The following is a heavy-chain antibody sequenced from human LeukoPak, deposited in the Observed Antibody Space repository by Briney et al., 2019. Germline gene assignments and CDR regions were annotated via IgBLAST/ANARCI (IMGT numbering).Heavy chain of an antibody. V-gene: IGHV1-18*01. CDR2: ISAYNGNT. CDR3: ARLHSSGWPLDAFDI. D-gene: IGHD6-19*01. CDR1: GYTFTNYA. Sequence: ASVKVSCKASGYTFTNYAISWVRQAPGQGVERMGWISAYNGNTKYAQKFQGRVTMTTVTSTSTAYMEKRGVTSDDTAVYYCARLHSSGWPLDAFDIWGQGTMVTASS. J-gene: IGHJ3*02.